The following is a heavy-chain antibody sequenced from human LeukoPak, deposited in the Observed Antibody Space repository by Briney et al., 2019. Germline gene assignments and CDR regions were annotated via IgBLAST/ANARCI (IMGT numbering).Heavy chain of an antibody. CDR3: AKDGGVTMIVVTRDFDY. V-gene: IGHV3-23*01. CDR2: ISGSGGST. CDR1: GFTFSSYA. J-gene: IGHJ4*02. D-gene: IGHD3-22*01. Sequence: GGSLRLSCAASGFTFSSYAMSWVRQAPGKGLEWVSAISGSGGSTYYADSVKGRFTISRDNSKNTLYLQMNSLRAEDTAVYYCAKDGGVTMIVVTRDFDYWGQGTLVTVSS.